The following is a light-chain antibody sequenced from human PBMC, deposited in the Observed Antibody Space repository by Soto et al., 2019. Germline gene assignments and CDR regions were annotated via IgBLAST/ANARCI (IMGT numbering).Light chain of an antibody. CDR1: QNIFNY. V-gene: IGKV1-33*01. CDR2: DAS. CDR3: QQYEDLPLT. J-gene: IGKJ4*01. Sequence: DVQLTQSPSTLHASVGDRVAITCQATQNIFNYLNWFQQRPGKAPQLLISDASHLEPGVTSRFSGQRSGTDFTLIINDLQPEDFATYFCQQYEDLPLTFGGGTRVEV.